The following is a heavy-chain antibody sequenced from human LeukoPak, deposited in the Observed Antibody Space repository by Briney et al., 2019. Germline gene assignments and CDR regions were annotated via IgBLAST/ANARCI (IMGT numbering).Heavy chain of an antibody. J-gene: IGHJ4*02. CDR1: GYTFTSYY. V-gene: IGHV1-46*01. Sequence: ASVKVSCKASGYTFTSYYMHWVRQAPGQGLEWMGLINPTGGSTGYAQKFQGRVTMTRDMSTSTDYMELSSLRSEDTAVYYCARTSHYVDIAATIPYGIYYFDYWGQGTLVTVSS. CDR2: INPTGGST. D-gene: IGHD5-12*01. CDR3: ARTSHYVDIAATIPYGIYYFDY.